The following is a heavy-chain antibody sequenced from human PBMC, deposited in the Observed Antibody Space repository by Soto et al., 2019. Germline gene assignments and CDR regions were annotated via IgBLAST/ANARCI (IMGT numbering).Heavy chain of an antibody. Sequence: QVQLVQSGAEVKKPGASVKVSCKASGYIFINYYIHWVRQAPGQGLEWIGIINPNGGSTNYAQKFGSRVTLARDTSTSTVYMGLSSLRSEDTAMYYCARDLAAGDFWGQGTLVTVSS. V-gene: IGHV1-46*01. CDR3: ARDLAAGDF. J-gene: IGHJ4*02. D-gene: IGHD6-13*01. CDR1: GYIFINYY. CDR2: INPNGGST.